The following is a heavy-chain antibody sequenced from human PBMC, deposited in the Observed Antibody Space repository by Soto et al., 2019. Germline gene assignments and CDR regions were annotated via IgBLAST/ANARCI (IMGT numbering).Heavy chain of an antibody. V-gene: IGHV6-1*01. CDR1: GDSVSSNSAA. CDR2: TYYRSKWYN. D-gene: IGHD1-1*01. Sequence: SRTLSLPCAISGDSVSSNSAAWNWIRQSPSRGLEWLGRTYYRSKWYNDYAVSVKSRITINPDTSKNQFSLQLNSVTPEDTAVYYCARDVWYDAYNWFDPWGQGTLVTVSS. J-gene: IGHJ5*02. CDR3: ARDVWYDAYNWFDP.